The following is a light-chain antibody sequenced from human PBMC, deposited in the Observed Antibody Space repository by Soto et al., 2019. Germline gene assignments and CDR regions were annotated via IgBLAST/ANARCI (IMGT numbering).Light chain of an antibody. J-gene: IGLJ2*01. CDR2: DVS. CDR3: SSYTSSSTLV. Sequence: QSALTQPASVSGSPGQSITISCTGTSSDVGGYNYVSWYQQHPGKAPKLMIYDVSNRPSGVSNRFSGSESGNTASLTISGLQAEDEADYDGSSYTSSSTLVFGGGTKLTVL. V-gene: IGLV2-14*01. CDR1: SSDVGGYNY.